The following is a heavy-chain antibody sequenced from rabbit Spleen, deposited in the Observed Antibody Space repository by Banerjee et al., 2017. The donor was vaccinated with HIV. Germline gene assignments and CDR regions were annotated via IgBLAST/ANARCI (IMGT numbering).Heavy chain of an antibody. CDR2: VNGGISGTT. V-gene: IGHV1S45*01. Sequence: QQQLVESGGGQVKPGGTLTLSCKASGFTLSNYWIWWVRQAPGKGLEWIACVNGGISGTTHYASWAKGRFTISKTSSTTVTLQMTSLTAADTATYFCARGIVYGFAGDTYPPYGMDLWGQGTLVTVS. D-gene: IGHD6-1*01. CDR1: GFTLSNYW. CDR3: ARGIVYGFAGDTYPPYGMDL. J-gene: IGHJ3*01.